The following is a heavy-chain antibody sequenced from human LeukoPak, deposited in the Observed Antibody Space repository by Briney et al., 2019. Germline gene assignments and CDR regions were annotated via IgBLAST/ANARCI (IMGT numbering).Heavy chain of an antibody. CDR2: IYHSGST. D-gene: IGHD3-3*01. Sequence: PSETLSLTCTVSDYSISSGYYWGWIRRPPGKGLEWIGSIYHSGSTFYNPSLKSRVTISVDTSKNQFPLMLNSVTAADTAVYYCARVPHGETIFGVVLYSFDPWGQGTLVTVSS. J-gene: IGHJ5*02. CDR3: ARVPHGETIFGVVLYSFDP. CDR1: DYSISSGYY. V-gene: IGHV4-38-2*02.